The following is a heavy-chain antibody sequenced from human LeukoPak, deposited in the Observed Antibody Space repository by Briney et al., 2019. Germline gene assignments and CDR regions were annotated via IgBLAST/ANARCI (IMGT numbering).Heavy chain of an antibody. CDR3: AKDYCSNTSCFYFDY. Sequence: GGSLRLSCAASGFTFNTYDMHWVRQAPGKGLEWVAFIRYDGSNEYYADSVKGRFTISRDNSKNTLYLQMNSLRAEDTAVYYCAKDYCSNTSCFYFDYWGQGTLVAVSS. CDR1: GFTFNTYD. CDR2: IRYDGSNE. V-gene: IGHV3-30*02. D-gene: IGHD2-2*01. J-gene: IGHJ4*02.